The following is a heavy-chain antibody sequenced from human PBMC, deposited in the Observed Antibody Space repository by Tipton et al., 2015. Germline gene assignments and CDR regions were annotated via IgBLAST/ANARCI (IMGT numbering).Heavy chain of an antibody. D-gene: IGHD3-10*01. J-gene: IGHJ5*02. Sequence: SLRLSCAASGFTFSDYYMSWIRQAPGKGLEWISYITTSGSNIDYADSVKGRFTISRDNAKNSLYLQMDSLTAEDTAVYYCARSALWFGESSWFDPWGQGTLVTVSS. CDR2: ITTSGSNI. V-gene: IGHV3-11*01. CDR3: ARSALWFGESSWFDP. CDR1: GFTFSDYY.